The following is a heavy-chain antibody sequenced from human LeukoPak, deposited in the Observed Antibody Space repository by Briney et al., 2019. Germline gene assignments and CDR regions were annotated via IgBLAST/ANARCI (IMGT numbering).Heavy chain of an antibody. CDR3: ARGKREVLNTRVFDY. CDR1: GFTFSSYG. V-gene: IGHV3-33*01. CDR2: IWYDGSNR. D-gene: IGHD1-26*01. J-gene: IGHJ4*02. Sequence: GRSLRLSCAASGFTFSSYGMHWVRQAPGKGLEWVAVIWYDGSNRYYADSVKGRFTISRDNSKNTLYLQLNSLRAEDTGVYYCARGKREVLNTRVFDYWGQGTLVTVSS.